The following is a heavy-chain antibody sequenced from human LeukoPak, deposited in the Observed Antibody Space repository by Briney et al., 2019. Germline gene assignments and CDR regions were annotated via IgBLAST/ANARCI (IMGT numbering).Heavy chain of an antibody. CDR1: GFTFSTYT. D-gene: IGHD3-10*01. J-gene: IGHJ5*01. CDR2: LTYGGYTT. V-gene: IGHV3-23*01. Sequence: AGSLRLSCAASGFTFSTYTINWVRQAPGKGLEWVWVSALTYGGYTTYYADSVKGRFTVSRDNSKSTLYLQMNSLRGDDTAVYYCAKVGEYYGSGSLNWFDCWGQGGLVGVCS. CDR3: AKVGEYYGSGSLNWFDC.